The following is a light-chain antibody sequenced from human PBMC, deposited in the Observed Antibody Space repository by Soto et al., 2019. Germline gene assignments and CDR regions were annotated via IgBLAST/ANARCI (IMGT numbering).Light chain of an antibody. J-gene: IGKJ5*01. Sequence: AIQLTQCPSSLSASVGDNVTITCRASQGINSALAWYQQKPGKAPNLLIYDASSLESGVPSRFSGSESGIDFTLTISSLQPEDFATDYCQQFNSYPITVGQGTRLEIK. CDR2: DAS. CDR3: QQFNSYPIT. V-gene: IGKV1-13*02. CDR1: QGINSA.